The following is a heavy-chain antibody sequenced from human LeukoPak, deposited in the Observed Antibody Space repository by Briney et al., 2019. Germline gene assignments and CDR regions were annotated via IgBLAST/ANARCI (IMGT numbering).Heavy chain of an antibody. Sequence: PSETLSRTCAVYGGSFSGYYWSWIRQPPGKGLEWIGEINHSGSTNYNPSLKSRVTISVDTSKNQFSLKLSSVTAADTAVYYCARGLSSSTQYWGQGTLVTVSS. CDR2: INHSGST. CDR3: ARGLSSSTQY. J-gene: IGHJ4*02. V-gene: IGHV4-34*01. D-gene: IGHD6-13*01. CDR1: GGSFSGYY.